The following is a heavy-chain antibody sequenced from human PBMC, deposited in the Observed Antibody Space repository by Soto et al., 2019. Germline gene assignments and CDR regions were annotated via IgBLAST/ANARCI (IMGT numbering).Heavy chain of an antibody. CDR3: AIGPPGIAVAEY. D-gene: IGHD6-19*01. J-gene: IGHJ4*02. Sequence: EVQLVESGGGLVQPGGSLRLSCAASGFTFSSYWMHWVRQAPGKGLVWVSRINSDGSSTRYADSVKGRFTISRDNAKNTLYLQMNSLRAEDTAVYYCAIGPPGIAVAEYWGQGTLVTVSS. CDR1: GFTFSSYW. V-gene: IGHV3-74*01. CDR2: INSDGSST.